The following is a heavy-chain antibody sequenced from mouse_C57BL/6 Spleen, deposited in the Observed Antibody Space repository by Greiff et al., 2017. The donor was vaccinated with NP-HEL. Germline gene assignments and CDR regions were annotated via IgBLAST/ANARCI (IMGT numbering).Heavy chain of an antibody. V-gene: IGHV10-1*01. D-gene: IGHD2-4*01. CDR1: GFSFNTYA. Sequence: EVKLMESGGGLVQPKGSLKLSCAASGFSFNTYAMNWVRQAPGKGLEWVARIRSKSNNYATYYADSVKDRFTISRDDSESMLYLQMNNLKTEDTAMYYCVGYDYDVSYAMDYWGQGTSVTVSS. CDR3: VGYDYDVSYAMDY. CDR2: IRSKSNNYAT. J-gene: IGHJ4*01.